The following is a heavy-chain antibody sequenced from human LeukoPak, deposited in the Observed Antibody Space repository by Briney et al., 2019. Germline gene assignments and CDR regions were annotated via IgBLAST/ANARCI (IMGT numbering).Heavy chain of an antibody. Sequence: SQTLSLTCTVSGDSISSGDYYWGWLRQPPGKGLEWIGYISYSGSTSYDPSLKSRLTISVDTTKNQFSLRLSSVTAADTAVYYCARGLISVSYFDYWGQGTLVTVSS. CDR1: GDSISSGDYY. V-gene: IGHV4-30-4*01. D-gene: IGHD5/OR15-5a*01. CDR3: ARGLISVSYFDY. J-gene: IGHJ4*02. CDR2: ISYSGST.